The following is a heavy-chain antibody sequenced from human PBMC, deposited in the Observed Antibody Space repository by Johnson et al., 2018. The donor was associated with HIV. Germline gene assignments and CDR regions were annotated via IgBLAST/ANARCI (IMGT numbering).Heavy chain of an antibody. V-gene: IGHV3-49*04. CDR2: IRTKAYGGTT. D-gene: IGHD3-10*01. J-gene: IGHJ3*02. Sequence: VQLLESGGGLVQPGGSLRLSCVASGFTFSSYGMHWVRQAPGKGLEWVGFIRTKAYGGTTEYAASVKGRFTISRDDSKSIAYLQMNSLKTEDTAVDYCSRGGDLDVLLWVGELLGSAFDIWDQGTMVTVSS. CDR1: GFTFSSYG. CDR3: SRGGDLDVLLWVGELLGSAFDI.